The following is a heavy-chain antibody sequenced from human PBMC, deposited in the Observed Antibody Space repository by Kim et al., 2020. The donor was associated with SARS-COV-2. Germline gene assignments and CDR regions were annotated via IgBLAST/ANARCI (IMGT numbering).Heavy chain of an antibody. CDR1: GYTFTSYG. V-gene: IGHV1-18*01. CDR3: ARESRAGYGSGSYYVPGYYYYYGMDV. CDR2: ISAYNGNT. J-gene: IGHJ6*02. D-gene: IGHD3-10*01. Sequence: ASVKVSCKASGYTFTSYGISWVRQAPGQGLEWMGWISAYNGNTNYAQKLQGRVTMTTDTSTSTAYMELRSLRSDDTAVYYCARESRAGYGSGSYYVPGYYYYYGMDVWGQGTTVTVSS.